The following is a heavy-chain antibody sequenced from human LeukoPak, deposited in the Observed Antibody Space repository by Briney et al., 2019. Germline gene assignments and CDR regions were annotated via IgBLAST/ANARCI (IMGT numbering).Heavy chain of an antibody. CDR3: ARGDDSSGYLFDY. J-gene: IGHJ4*02. V-gene: IGHV4-30-2*01. CDR1: GGSISSGGYS. Sequence: SETLSLTCAVSGGSISSGGYSWSWIWQPPGKGLEGIGYIYHSGSTYYNPSLKSRVTISVDRSKNQFSLKLSSVTAADTAVYYCARGDDSSGYLFDYWGQGTLVTVSS. CDR2: IYHSGST. D-gene: IGHD3-22*01.